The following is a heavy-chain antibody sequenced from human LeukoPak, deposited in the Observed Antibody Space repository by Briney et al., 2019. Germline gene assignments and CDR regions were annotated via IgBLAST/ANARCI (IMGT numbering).Heavy chain of an antibody. V-gene: IGHV4-39*07. Sequence: PSETLSLTCTVSGGSIDSGDYYWGWVRQPPGKGLECIASIHYTWSTYYDPSLNSRVTLSVDTSKNQFSLNLYSVTAADTAIYYCARHPIERSLGGVPDWFDPWGQGTLVTVSS. CDR3: ARHPIERSLGGVPDWFDP. CDR1: GGSIDSGDYY. CDR2: IHYTWST. D-gene: IGHD3-3*01. J-gene: IGHJ5*02.